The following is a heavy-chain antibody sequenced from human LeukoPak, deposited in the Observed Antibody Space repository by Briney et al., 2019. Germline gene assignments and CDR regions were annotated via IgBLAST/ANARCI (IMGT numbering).Heavy chain of an antibody. CDR2: ISSSSSYI. D-gene: IGHD3-9*01. CDR1: GFNFGIYG. CDR3: ARGILTGYYYFDY. J-gene: IGHJ4*02. Sequence: GGSLRLSCTASGFNFGIYGMHWVRQAPGKGLEWVSSISSSSSYIYYADSVKGRFTISRDNAKNSLYLQMNSLRAEDTAVYYCARGILTGYYYFDYWGQGTLVTVSS. V-gene: IGHV3-21*01.